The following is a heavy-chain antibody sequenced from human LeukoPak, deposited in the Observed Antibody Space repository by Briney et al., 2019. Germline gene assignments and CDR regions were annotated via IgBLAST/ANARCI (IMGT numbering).Heavy chain of an antibody. CDR2: INPSGGST. CDR3: ARDGQPTVTGAYYFDY. D-gene: IGHD4-17*01. Sequence: ASVKVSCKASGYTFTGYYMHWVRQAPGQGLEWMGIINPSGGSTSYAQKFQGRVTMTRDTSTSTVYMELSSLRSEDTAVYYCARDGQPTVTGAYYFDYWGQGTLVTVSS. J-gene: IGHJ4*02. CDR1: GYTFTGYY. V-gene: IGHV1-46*01.